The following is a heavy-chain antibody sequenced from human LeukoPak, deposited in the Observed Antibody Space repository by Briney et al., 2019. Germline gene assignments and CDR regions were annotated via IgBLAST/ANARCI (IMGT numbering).Heavy chain of an antibody. CDR3: AVSASSSWYGGGYYFDY. J-gene: IGHJ4*02. CDR1: GFTFSNYD. CDR2: IDAAGDT. Sequence: GGSLRLSCAASGFTFSNYDMHWVRQAAGKGLEWVSTIDAAGDTYYPGSAKGRFTISRDNSKNTLYLQMNSLRAEDTAVYYCAVSASSSWYGGGYYFDYWGQGTLVTVSS. V-gene: IGHV3-13*04. D-gene: IGHD6-13*01.